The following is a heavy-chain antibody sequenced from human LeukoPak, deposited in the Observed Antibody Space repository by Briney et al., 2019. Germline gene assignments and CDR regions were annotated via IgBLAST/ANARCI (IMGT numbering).Heavy chain of an antibody. Sequence: SETLSLTCTVSGGSISSYYWSWIRQPPGKGLEWIGYIYYSGSTNYNPSLKSRVTISVDTPKNHSSLKLSSVSAADTAVYCCASSDYYDSSGYNYWGQGTLVTVSS. CDR3: ASSDYYDSSGYNY. CDR1: GGSISSYY. CDR2: IYYSGST. V-gene: IGHV4-59*01. J-gene: IGHJ4*02. D-gene: IGHD3-22*01.